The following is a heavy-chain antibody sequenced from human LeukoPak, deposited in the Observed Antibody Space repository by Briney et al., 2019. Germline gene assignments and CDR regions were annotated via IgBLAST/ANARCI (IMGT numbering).Heavy chain of an antibody. CDR3: ARVEDWNYWFDP. D-gene: IGHD1-7*01. Sequence: ASVTVSCKASGYTFTGYYMHWVRQAPGQGVEWMGWINPNSGGTNYAQKFQGRVTMTRDTSISTAYMELSRLRSDDTAVYYCARVEDWNYWFDPWGQGTLVTVSS. J-gene: IGHJ5*02. CDR2: INPNSGGT. CDR1: GYTFTGYY. V-gene: IGHV1-2*02.